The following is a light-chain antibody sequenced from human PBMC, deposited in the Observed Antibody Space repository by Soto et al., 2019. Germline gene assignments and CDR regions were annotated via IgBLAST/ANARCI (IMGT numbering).Light chain of an antibody. CDR3: QHRSNWPPT. J-gene: IGKJ4*01. CDR2: DAS. Sequence: EIVFTQSPDTLSLSPGERATLSCRASQSVSSYLALYQQKPDQAPRLLIYDASNRATGIPARFSGSGSGTDFTRTISSLEPEDVAVYYCQHRSNWPPTFGGGTKVEI. V-gene: IGKV3-11*01. CDR1: QSVSSY.